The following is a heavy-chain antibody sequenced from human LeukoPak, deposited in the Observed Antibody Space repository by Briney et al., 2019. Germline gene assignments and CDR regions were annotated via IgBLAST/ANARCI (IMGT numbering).Heavy chain of an antibody. Sequence: GGSLGLSCATSGFSFISYAMSWVRQAPGKGLEWVSSISGSGGYTYYADSVKGRFTISRDNSKNTLFLQMNSLRAEDTALYYCAKGGRDGDYGNYWGQGTLVTVSS. CDR3: AKGGRDGDYGNY. J-gene: IGHJ4*02. CDR1: GFSFISYA. CDR2: ISGSGGYT. V-gene: IGHV3-23*01. D-gene: IGHD4-17*01.